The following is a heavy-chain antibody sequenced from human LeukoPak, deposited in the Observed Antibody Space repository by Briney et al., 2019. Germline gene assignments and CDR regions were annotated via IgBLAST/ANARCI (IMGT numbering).Heavy chain of an antibody. J-gene: IGHJ4*02. D-gene: IGHD5-12*01. CDR2: ISGSGGST. CDR3: AKGGIYSDY. Sequence: GGSLRLSCAASGFTFSNYGMHWVRQAPGKGLEWVSAISGSGGSTYYADSVKGRFTISRDNSKNTLYLQMNSLRAEDTAVYYCAKGGIYSDYWGQGTLVTVSS. CDR1: GFTFSNYG. V-gene: IGHV3-23*01.